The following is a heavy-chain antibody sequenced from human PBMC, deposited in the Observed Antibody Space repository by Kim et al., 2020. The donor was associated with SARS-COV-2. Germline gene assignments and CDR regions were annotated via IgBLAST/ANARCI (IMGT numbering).Heavy chain of an antibody. Sequence: SETLSLTCAVSGGSISSSNWWSWVRQPPGKGLEWIGEIYHSGSTNYNPSLKSRVTISVDKSKNQFSLKLSSVTAADTAVYYCARDHLALAVAGTTYYYYYGMDVWGQGTTVTVSS. CDR1: GGSISSSNW. CDR3: ARDHLALAVAGTTYYYYYGMDV. CDR2: IYHSGST. V-gene: IGHV4-4*02. J-gene: IGHJ6*02. D-gene: IGHD6-19*01.